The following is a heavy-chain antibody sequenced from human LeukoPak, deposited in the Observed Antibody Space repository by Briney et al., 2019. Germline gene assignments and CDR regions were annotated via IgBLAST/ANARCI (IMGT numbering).Heavy chain of an antibody. V-gene: IGHV3-7*01. J-gene: IGHJ5*02. CDR2: IKRDGSQK. D-gene: IGHD1-1*01. CDR1: GFSFSSNW. CDR3: ARLGLEVGGPNWFDP. Sequence: GGSLRLSCAAPGFSFSSNWMGWVRQAPGKGLEWVAHIKRDGSQKYYLDSVKGRFTISRDNAKNSLYLQMNSLRVEDTAAYYCARLGLEVGGPNWFDPWGQGTLVTVSS.